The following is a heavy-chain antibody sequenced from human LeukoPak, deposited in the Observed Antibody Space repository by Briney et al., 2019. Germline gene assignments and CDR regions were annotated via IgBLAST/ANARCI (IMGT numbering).Heavy chain of an antibody. CDR2: ISSSSSYI. Sequence: PGGSLRLSCAASEFTFSSYSMNWVRQAPGKGLEWVSSISSSSSYIYYADSLKGRFTISRDNAKNSLYLQMNSLRAEDTAVYYSANVGRDSYNPFIDYWGQGTLVTVSS. CDR3: ANVGRDSYNPFIDY. CDR1: EFTFSSYS. D-gene: IGHD5-24*01. V-gene: IGHV3-21*01. J-gene: IGHJ4*02.